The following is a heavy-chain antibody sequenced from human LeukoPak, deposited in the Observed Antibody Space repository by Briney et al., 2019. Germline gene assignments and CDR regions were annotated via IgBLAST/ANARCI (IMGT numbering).Heavy chain of an antibody. J-gene: IGHJ3*02. CDR3: ARDLVTVTKGSDI. CDR2: ISYIGST. V-gene: IGHV4-59*11. Sequence: SETLSLTCAVSDDSFSSHYWTWIRQPPGKGLEWIGYISYIGSTNYNPSLKSRVTISIDTSKNHFSLKLSSVTAADTAVYYCARDLVTVTKGSDIWGQGTMVSVSS. D-gene: IGHD4-17*01. CDR1: DDSFSSHY.